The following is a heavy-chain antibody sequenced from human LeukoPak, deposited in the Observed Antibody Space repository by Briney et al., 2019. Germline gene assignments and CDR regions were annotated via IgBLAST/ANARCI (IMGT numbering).Heavy chain of an antibody. CDR3: ARGGVVGIFGDI. Sequence: ASVKVSCKASGYTFTRYDINWVRQATGQGLEWMGWMNPNSGNTGYAQKFQGRVTMTRNTSISTAHMELSSQRSEDTAMYYCARGGVVGIFGDIWGQGTMVTVSS. CDR2: MNPNSGNT. D-gene: IGHD3-3*01. CDR1: GYTFTRYD. V-gene: IGHV1-8*01. J-gene: IGHJ3*02.